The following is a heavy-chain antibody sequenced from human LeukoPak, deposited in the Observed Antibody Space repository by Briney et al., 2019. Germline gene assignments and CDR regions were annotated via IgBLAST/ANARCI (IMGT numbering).Heavy chain of an antibody. CDR3: ARVPQYCTGGSCYPTYSFDY. Sequence: RSSETLSLTCTVSGGSISGYYWSWIRQPAGKGLEWIGRIYTSGSTNYNPSLKSRVTMSVDTSKNQFSLKLSSVTAADTAVYYCARVPQYCTGGSCYPTYSFDYWGQGTLVTVSS. CDR2: IYTSGST. V-gene: IGHV4-4*07. D-gene: IGHD2-15*01. J-gene: IGHJ4*02. CDR1: GGSISGYY.